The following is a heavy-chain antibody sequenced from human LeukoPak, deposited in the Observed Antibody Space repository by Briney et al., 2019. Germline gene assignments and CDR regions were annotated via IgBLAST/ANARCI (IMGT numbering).Heavy chain of an antibody. D-gene: IGHD3-3*01. CDR2: IYAGGST. CDR3: ARDWSHRCFDY. Sequence: GGSLRLSCAASGFTVGNNYMSWVRQAPGKGLEWVSVIYAGGSTYYADSVKGRFTISRDSSKNTLYLQMNSLRAEDTAVYYCARDWSHRCFDYWGQGTLVTVSS. V-gene: IGHV3-53*01. J-gene: IGHJ4*02. CDR1: GFTVGNNY.